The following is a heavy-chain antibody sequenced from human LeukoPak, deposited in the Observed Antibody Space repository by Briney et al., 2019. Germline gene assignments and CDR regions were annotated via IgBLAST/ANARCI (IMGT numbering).Heavy chain of an antibody. V-gene: IGHV4-59*01. CDR2: IYYSGST. J-gene: IGHJ5*02. Sequence: PSETLSLTCTVSGGSISSYYWSWIRQPPGKGLEWIGYIYYSGSTNYNTSLKSRVTISVDTSKNQFSLKLSSVTAADTAVYYCARNIVIYSNWFDPWGQRTLVTVSS. D-gene: IGHD2/OR15-2a*01. CDR3: ARNIVIYSNWFDP. CDR1: GGSISSYY.